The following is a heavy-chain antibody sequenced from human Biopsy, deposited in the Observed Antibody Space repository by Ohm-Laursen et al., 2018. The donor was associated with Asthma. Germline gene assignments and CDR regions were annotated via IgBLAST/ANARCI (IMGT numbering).Heavy chain of an antibody. CDR2: IMTVFGTT. D-gene: IGHD6-19*01. V-gene: IGHV1-69*13. CDR1: GGTFSNFA. Sequence: SVKVSCKVPGGTFSNFAISWVRQAPGQGLEWLGGIMTVFGTTNYAQKFQGRVTITADESTSTAYMGVTSLRSEDTAIYYCARCQVGYSSGWSLLLKKIYYSGMDVWGQGTAVTVSS. CDR3: ARCQVGYSSGWSLLLKKIYYSGMDV. J-gene: IGHJ6*02.